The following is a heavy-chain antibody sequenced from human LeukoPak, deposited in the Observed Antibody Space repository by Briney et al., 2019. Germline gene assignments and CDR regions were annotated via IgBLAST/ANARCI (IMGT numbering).Heavy chain of an antibody. V-gene: IGHV3-9*01. CDR3: AKGKGGYYYYGMDV. CDR2: ISWNSGTI. Sequence: GGSLRLSCVASGLRFDDYAMNWVRQAPGKGLEWVSSISWNSGTIGYGDSVEGRFTISRDNAKNSLYLQMNSLRAEDTALYYCAKGKGGYYYYGMDVWGQGTTVTVSS. CDR1: GLRFDDYA. J-gene: IGHJ6*02.